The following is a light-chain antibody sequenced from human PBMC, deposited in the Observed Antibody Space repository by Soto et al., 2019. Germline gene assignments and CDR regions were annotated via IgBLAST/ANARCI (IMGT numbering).Light chain of an antibody. CDR1: QTLLHSDGRTS. V-gene: IGKV2D-29*01. CDR2: EVS. CDR3: MQSIEVPYT. Sequence: DIVMTQTPVTLSVTPGQPASMSCKSSQTLLHSDGRTSLCWYLQKAGQPPQLLIYEVSNRFSGVSDRFSGSGSGTEFTLRISRVEAEDVGVYHCMQSIEVPYTFGQGTKLEIK. J-gene: IGKJ2*01.